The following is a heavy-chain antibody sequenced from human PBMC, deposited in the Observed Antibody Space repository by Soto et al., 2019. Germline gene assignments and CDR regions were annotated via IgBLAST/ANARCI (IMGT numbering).Heavy chain of an antibody. Sequence: ASVKVSCKASGYTFTTYYMPWVRQAPGQVLEWMGIINPSGGSTSYAQKFQGRVTMTRDTSTSTVYMELSSLRSEDTAVYYCATTKAKYSSGWYLNYFDYWGQGTLVTVSS. CDR2: INPSGGST. J-gene: IGHJ4*02. CDR1: GYTFTTYY. CDR3: ATTKAKYSSGWYLNYFDY. D-gene: IGHD6-19*01. V-gene: IGHV1-46*01.